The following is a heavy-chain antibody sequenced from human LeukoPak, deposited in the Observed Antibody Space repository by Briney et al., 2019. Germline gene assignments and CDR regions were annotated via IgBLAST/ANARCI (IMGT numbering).Heavy chain of an antibody. J-gene: IGHJ4*02. CDR1: GFTFSSYW. CDR2: INQEGSEK. V-gene: IGHV3-7*05. CDR3: ARDYDYLWGTYRYYYFDY. Sequence: GGSLRLSCAASGFTFSSYWMSWVRQAPGRGLEWVANINQEGSEKYYVDSVKGRFTIPRDDARNALYLQMNSLRAEDTALYYCARDYDYLWGTYRYYYFDYWGQGTLVTVSS. D-gene: IGHD3-16*02.